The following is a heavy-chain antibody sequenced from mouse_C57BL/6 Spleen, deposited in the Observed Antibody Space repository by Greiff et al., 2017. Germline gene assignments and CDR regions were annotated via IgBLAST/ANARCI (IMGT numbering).Heavy chain of an antibody. CDR1: GYTFTDYY. Sequence: VQLQQSGPELVKPGASVKISCKASGYTFTDYYMNWVKQSHGKSLEWIGDINPNNGGTSYNQKFKGKATLTVDKSSSTAYMELRSLTSEDSAVYYCARYKTTVVVDYWGQGTTLTVSS. D-gene: IGHD1-1*01. CDR2: INPNNGGT. V-gene: IGHV1-26*01. J-gene: IGHJ2*01. CDR3: ARYKTTVVVDY.